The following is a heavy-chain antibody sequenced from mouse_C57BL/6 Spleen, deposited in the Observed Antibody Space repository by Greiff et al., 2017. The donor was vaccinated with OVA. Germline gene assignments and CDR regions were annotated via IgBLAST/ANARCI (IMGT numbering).Heavy chain of an antibody. J-gene: IGHJ2*01. CDR3: ASDYSPYYFDY. D-gene: IGHD1-1*01. V-gene: IGHV14-2*01. Sequence: EVQLQQSGAELVKPGASVKLSCTASGFNIQDYYMRWVKQRTEQGLEWIGRIDPEAGETKYAPKFQGKATITADTYSNTAYLQLSSLTSEDTAVYYCASDYSPYYFDYWGQGTTLTVSS. CDR1: GFNIQDYY. CDR2: IDPEAGET.